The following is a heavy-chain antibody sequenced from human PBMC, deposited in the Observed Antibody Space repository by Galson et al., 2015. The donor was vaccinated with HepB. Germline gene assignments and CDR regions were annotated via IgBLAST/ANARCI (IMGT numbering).Heavy chain of an antibody. CDR1: GFTFSSYA. CDR3: VKDGDYDILTGLPSYFDY. D-gene: IGHD3-9*01. Sequence: SLRLSCAASGFTFSSYAMHWVRQAPGKGLEYVPAISSNGGSTYYADSVKGRFTISRDNSKNTLYLQMSSLRAEDTAVYYCVKDGDYDILTGLPSYFDYWGQGTLVTVSS. J-gene: IGHJ4*02. V-gene: IGHV3-64D*06. CDR2: ISSNGGST.